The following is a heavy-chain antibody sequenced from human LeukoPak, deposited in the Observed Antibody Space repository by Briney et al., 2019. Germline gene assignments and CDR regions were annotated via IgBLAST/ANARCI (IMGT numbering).Heavy chain of an antibody. D-gene: IGHD3-22*01. V-gene: IGHV1-2*02. J-gene: IGHJ4*02. CDR2: INPNSGGT. Sequence: GASVRVSCKTSGYSFTDYYMHWVRQAPGQGLEWMGWINPNSGGTNYAQKFQGRVTMTRDTSISTAYMELSRLRSDDTAVYYCARGQTTYYYDSSGYSPFDYWGQGTLVTVSS. CDR3: ARGQTTYYYDSSGYSPFDY. CDR1: GYSFTDYY.